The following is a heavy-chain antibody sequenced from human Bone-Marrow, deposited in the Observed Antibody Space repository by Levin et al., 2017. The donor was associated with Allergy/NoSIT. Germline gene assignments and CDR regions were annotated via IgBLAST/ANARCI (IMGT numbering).Heavy chain of an antibody. CDR1: GGSISSNNW. J-gene: IGHJ6*03. V-gene: IGHV4-4*02. Sequence: PSETLSLTCDVSGGSISSNNWWGWVRQPPGKGLEWIGEISHGGSTNYNPSLESRVTISVDKSKNQFSLRLNSVTAADTALYYCARLSAGPLSYYYMDVWGNGTTVTVS. D-gene: IGHD6-25*01. CDR2: ISHGGST. CDR3: ARLSAGPLSYYYMDV.